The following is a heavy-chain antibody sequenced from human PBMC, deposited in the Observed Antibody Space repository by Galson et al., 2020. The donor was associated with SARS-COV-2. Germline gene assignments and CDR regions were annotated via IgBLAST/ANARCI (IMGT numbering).Heavy chain of an antibody. D-gene: IGHD5-12*01. Sequence: SETLSLTCIVSGGSISSGGYYWSWIRQHPGKGLEWIGHIYYSGTIYYNPSLKNRLSISVDTTKNQFSLKLTSVTAADTAVYYCARVKVATIRDYNSYGMDVWGQGTTVTVSS. J-gene: IGHJ6*02. V-gene: IGHV4-31*03. CDR1: GGSISSGGYY. CDR3: ARVKVATIRDYNSYGMDV. CDR2: IYYSGTI.